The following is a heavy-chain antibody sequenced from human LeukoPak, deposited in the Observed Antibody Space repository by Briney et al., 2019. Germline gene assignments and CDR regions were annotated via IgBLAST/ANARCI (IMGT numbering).Heavy chain of an antibody. J-gene: IGHJ4*02. V-gene: IGHV3-43*02. CDR3: AKDVGDYYDSSGFDY. Sequence: GGSLRLSCAASGFTFDDYAMHWVRQAPGKGLEWVSLISGDGGSTYYADSVKGRFTISRDNSNNSLYLQMNSLGTEDTALYYCAKDVGDYYDSSGFDYWGQGTLVTVSS. D-gene: IGHD3-22*01. CDR1: GFTFDDYA. CDR2: ISGDGGST.